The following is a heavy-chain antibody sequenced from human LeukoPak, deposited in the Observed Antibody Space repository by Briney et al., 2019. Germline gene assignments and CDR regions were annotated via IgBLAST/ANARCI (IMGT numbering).Heavy chain of an antibody. V-gene: IGHV4-34*01. D-gene: IGHD2-15*01. J-gene: IGHJ5*02. CDR2: INHSGST. Sequence: SETLSLTCAVYGGSFSGYYWSWIRQPPGKGLEWIGAINHSGSTTYNPSLKSRVTISVDTSKNQFSLKLSSVTAADTAVYYCARPGWRGSDNWFDPWGQGTLVTVSS. CDR3: ARPGWRGSDNWFDP. CDR1: GGSFSGYY.